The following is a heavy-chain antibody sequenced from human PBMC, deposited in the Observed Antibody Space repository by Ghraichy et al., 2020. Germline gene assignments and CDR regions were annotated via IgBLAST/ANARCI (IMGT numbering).Heavy chain of an antibody. J-gene: IGHJ6*02. Sequence: SQTLSLTCTVSGGSVSSYFWTWIRQPPGKGLEWIGQISYGGRTNYNPSLKSRLTISVDTSKNQFSLKLTSVTAADPAVYYCARDASNAVNDLFYGVDVWGRGTTVTVSS. D-gene: IGHD3-9*01. CDR1: GGSVSSYF. CDR3: ARDASNAVNDLFYGVDV. CDR2: ISYGGRT. V-gene: IGHV4-59*02.